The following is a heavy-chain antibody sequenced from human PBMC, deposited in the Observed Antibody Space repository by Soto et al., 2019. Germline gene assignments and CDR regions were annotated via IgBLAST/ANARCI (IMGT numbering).Heavy chain of an antibody. CDR3: AMVGYCSGGSCYPVGNWFAP. J-gene: IGHJ5*02. CDR2: IDPSDSYT. CDR1: GYSFTSYW. Sequence: GESLKISCKGSGYSFTSYWISWVRQMPGKGLEWMGRIDPSDSYTNYSPSFQGHVTISADKSISTAYLQWSSLKASDTAMYYCAMVGYCSGGSCYPVGNWFAPWGQVTLVTVSS. D-gene: IGHD2-15*01. V-gene: IGHV5-10-1*01.